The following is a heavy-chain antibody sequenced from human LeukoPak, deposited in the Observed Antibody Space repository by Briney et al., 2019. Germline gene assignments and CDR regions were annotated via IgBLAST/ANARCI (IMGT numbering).Heavy chain of an antibody. CDR1: QFKFNNYG. J-gene: IGHJ4*02. D-gene: IGHD3-22*01. CDR2: IYSGGST. V-gene: IGHV3-66*01. Sequence: PGGSLRLSCATSQFKFNNYGMTWVRQAPGKGLEWVSVIYSGGSTYYADSVKGRFTISRDNSKNTLYLQMNSLRAEDTAVYYCARDRGGGLWYYDSSGYLGGLDYWGQGTLVTVSS. CDR3: ARDRGGGLWYYDSSGYLGGLDY.